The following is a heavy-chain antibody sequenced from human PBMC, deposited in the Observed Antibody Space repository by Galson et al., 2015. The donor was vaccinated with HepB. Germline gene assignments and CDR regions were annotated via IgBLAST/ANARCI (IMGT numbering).Heavy chain of an antibody. V-gene: IGHV3-9*01. CDR1: GFTFDDYA. Sequence: SLRLSCAASGFTFDDYAMHWVRQAPGKGLEWVSGISWNSGSIGYADSVKGRFTISRDNAKNSLYLQMNGLRAEDTALYYCAKDMGLSGSYLFDYWGQGTLVTVSS. CDR3: AKDMGLSGSYLFDY. D-gene: IGHD1-26*01. CDR2: ISWNSGSI. J-gene: IGHJ4*02.